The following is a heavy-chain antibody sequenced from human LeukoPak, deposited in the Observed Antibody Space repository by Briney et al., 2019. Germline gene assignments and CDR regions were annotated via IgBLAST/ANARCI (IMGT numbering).Heavy chain of an antibody. CDR1: GFTFSSYG. CDR2: IRYDGSNK. J-gene: IGHJ4*02. Sequence: GGSLRLSCAASGFTFSSYGMHWVRQAPGKGLEWVAFIRYDGSNKYYADSVKGRFTISRDNSKNTLYLQMNSLRAEDTAVYYCARGLLWFGELLPFDYWGQGTLVTVSS. V-gene: IGHV3-30*02. D-gene: IGHD3-10*01. CDR3: ARGLLWFGELLPFDY.